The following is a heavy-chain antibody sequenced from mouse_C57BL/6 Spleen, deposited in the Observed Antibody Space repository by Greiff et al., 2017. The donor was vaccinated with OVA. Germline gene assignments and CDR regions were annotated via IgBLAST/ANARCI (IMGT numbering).Heavy chain of an antibody. J-gene: IGHJ3*01. D-gene: IGHD1-1*01. CDR2: IDPSDSYT. V-gene: IGHV1-69*01. Sequence: QVQLQQPGAELVMPGASVKLSCKASGYTFTSYWMHWVKQRPGQGLEWIGEIDPSDSYTNYNQKFKGKSTLTVDKSSSTAYMLLSGLTSEDSAVYYCARASNSYIAYWGQGTLVTVSA. CDR3: ARASNSYIAY. CDR1: GYTFTSYW.